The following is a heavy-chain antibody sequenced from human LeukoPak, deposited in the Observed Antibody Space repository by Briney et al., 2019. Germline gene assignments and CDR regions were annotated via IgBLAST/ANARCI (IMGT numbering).Heavy chain of an antibody. CDR1: GYSISSGYY. Sequence: SPSETLSLTCTVSGYSISSGYYWGWIRQPPGKGLEWIGSIYHSGSTYYNPSLKSRVTISVDTSKNQFSLKLSSVTAADTAVYYCARTPYDSSGYYYRNWFDPWGQGTLVTVSS. CDR2: IYHSGST. D-gene: IGHD3-22*01. J-gene: IGHJ5*02. V-gene: IGHV4-38-2*02. CDR3: ARTPYDSSGYYYRNWFDP.